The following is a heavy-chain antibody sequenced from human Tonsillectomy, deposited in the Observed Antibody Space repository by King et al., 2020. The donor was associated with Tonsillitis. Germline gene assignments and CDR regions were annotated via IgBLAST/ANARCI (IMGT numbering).Heavy chain of an antibody. V-gene: IGHV3-23*04. CDR2: ISGSGGGT. D-gene: IGHD3-9*01. CDR1: GFTFSSYA. J-gene: IGHJ4*02. CDR3: AKAASNYDILTGYYYFDY. Sequence: VQLVESGGGLVQPGGSLRLSCAASGFTFSSYAMSWVRQAPGTGLEWGSVISGSGGGTYYGDSVKGRFTNSRDNSKNTLNLQMNSLRAEDTAVYYCAKAASNYDILTGYYYFDYWGQGTLVTVSS.